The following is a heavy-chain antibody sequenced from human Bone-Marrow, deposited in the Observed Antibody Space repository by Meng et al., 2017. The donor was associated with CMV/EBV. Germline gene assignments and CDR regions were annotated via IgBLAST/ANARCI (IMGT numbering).Heavy chain of an antibody. D-gene: IGHD3-16*01. Sequence: GESLKISCAASGFTFDDYGMSWVRQAPGKGLEWVSGIHWNGGSTDYADSVKGRFTISRDNAKNSLYLQMNSLRAEDTAVYYCARVFMGAENYWGPGTLVTVSS. CDR1: GFTFDDYG. CDR2: IHWNGGST. CDR3: ARVFMGAENY. J-gene: IGHJ4*02. V-gene: IGHV3-20*04.